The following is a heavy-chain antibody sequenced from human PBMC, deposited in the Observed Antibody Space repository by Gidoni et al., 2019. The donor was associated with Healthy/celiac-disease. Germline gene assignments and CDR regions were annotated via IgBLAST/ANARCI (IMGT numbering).Heavy chain of an antibody. CDR2: ISSSSSYI. J-gene: IGHJ6*02. CDR1: GFTFSSYS. D-gene: IGHD2-15*01. V-gene: IGHV3-21*06. CDR3: ARDLTDDCSGGSCFYYYYGMDV. Sequence: EVQLVESGGGLVKPGGSLRLSCAASGFTFSSYSMNWVRQAPGQGLEWVSSISSSSSYIYYADSVKGRFTISRDNAKNSLYLQMNSLRAEDTAVYYCARDLTDDCSGGSCFYYYYGMDVWGQGTTVTVSS.